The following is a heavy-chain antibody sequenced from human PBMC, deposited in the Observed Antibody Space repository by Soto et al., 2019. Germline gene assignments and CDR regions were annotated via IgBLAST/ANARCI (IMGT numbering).Heavy chain of an antibody. CDR1: GYTFTSYY. CDR2: INPSGGST. CDR3: ARDHTDCSGGSCYSHYYYGMDV. J-gene: IGHJ6*02. Sequence: ASVKVSCKASGYTFTSYYMHWVRQAPGQGLEWMGIINPSGGSTSYAQKFQGRVTMTRDTSTSTVYMELSSLRSEVTAVYYCARDHTDCSGGSCYSHYYYGMDVWGQGTTVTVSS. D-gene: IGHD2-15*01. V-gene: IGHV1-46*01.